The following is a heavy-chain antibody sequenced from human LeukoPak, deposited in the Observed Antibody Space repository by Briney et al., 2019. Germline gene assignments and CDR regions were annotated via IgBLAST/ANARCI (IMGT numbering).Heavy chain of an antibody. CDR2: MSDTSNYI. CDR1: GFTFINYN. J-gene: IGHJ5*02. D-gene: IGHD3-10*01. CDR3: ARDFSGFGESADH. Sequence: NPGGSLRLSCAAPGFTFINYNMIWVRQAPGKGLEWVSSMSDTSNYIYYADSVKGRFTISRDNAKKSLFLQMNSLRAEDTAVYYCARDFSGFGESADHWGQGTLVTVSS. V-gene: IGHV3-21*01.